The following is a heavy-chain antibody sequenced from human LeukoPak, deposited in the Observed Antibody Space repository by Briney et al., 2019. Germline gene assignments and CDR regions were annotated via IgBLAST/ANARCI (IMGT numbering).Heavy chain of an antibody. Sequence: QPGGSLRLSCAASGFTLSSYGMHWVRQAPGKGLEWVAVIWYDGSNKYYADSVKGRFTISRDNSKNTLYLQMNSLRAEDTAVYYCARENYGMDVWGQGTTVTVSS. CDR1: GFTLSSYG. V-gene: IGHV3-33*01. CDR2: IWYDGSNK. CDR3: ARENYGMDV. J-gene: IGHJ6*02.